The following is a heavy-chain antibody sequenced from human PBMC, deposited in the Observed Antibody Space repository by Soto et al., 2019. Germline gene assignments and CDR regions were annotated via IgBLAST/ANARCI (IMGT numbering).Heavy chain of an antibody. V-gene: IGHV3-33*01. CDR3: ARDGVVAVAGYYYYGMDV. D-gene: IGHD6-19*01. CDR1: GFTFSSYG. Sequence: QVQLVESGGGVVQPGRSLRLSCAASGFTFSSYGMHWVRQAPGKGLEWVAVIWYDGSNKYYADSVKGRFTISRDNSKNTLDLQMNSLRAEDTAVYYCARDGVVAVAGYYYYGMDVWGQGTTVTVSS. CDR2: IWYDGSNK. J-gene: IGHJ6*02.